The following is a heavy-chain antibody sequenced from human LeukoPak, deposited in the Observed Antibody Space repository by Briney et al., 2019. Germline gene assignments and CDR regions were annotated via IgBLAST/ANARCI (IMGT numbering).Heavy chain of an antibody. V-gene: IGHV1-18*01. Sequence: ASVKVSCKASGYTFTSYGISWVRQAPGQGLEWMGWISAYNGNTNYAQKLQGRATMTTDTSTSTAYMELRSLRSDDTAVYYCARRYFDWSVYYYYMDVWGKGTTVTISS. J-gene: IGHJ6*03. D-gene: IGHD3-9*01. CDR1: GYTFTSYG. CDR3: ARRYFDWSVYYYYMDV. CDR2: ISAYNGNT.